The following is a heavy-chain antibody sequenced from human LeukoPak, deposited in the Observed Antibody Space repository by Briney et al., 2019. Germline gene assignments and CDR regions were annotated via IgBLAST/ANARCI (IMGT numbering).Heavy chain of an antibody. CDR1: GFTFSSYS. Sequence: PGGSLRLSCAASGFTFSSYSMNWVRQAPGKGLEWVSFISSSSSYIYYADSVKGRFTISRDNARNSLYLQMNSLRAEDTAVYYCARDKYGDQDYFDYWGQGTLVTLSS. CDR3: ARDKYGDQDYFDY. V-gene: IGHV3-21*01. J-gene: IGHJ4*02. CDR2: ISSSSSYI. D-gene: IGHD4-17*01.